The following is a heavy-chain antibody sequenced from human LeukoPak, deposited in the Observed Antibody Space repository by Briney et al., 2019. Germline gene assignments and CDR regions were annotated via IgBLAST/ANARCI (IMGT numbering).Heavy chain of an antibody. CDR3: ASEGYYGSGSYYRDFDY. V-gene: IGHV3-21*01. D-gene: IGHD3-10*01. J-gene: IGHJ4*02. CDR2: ISSSSSYI. Sequence: PGGSLRLSCAASGFTFSSYSMNWVRQAPGKGLEWVSSISSSSSYIYYADSVKGRFTISRDNAKDSLYLQMNSLRAEDTAVYYCASEGYYGSGSYYRDFDYWGQGTLVTVSS. CDR1: GFTFSSYS.